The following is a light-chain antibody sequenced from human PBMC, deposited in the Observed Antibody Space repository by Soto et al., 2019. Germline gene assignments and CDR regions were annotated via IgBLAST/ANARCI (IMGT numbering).Light chain of an antibody. J-gene: IGLJ1*01. V-gene: IGLV2-14*01. CDR2: DVS. Sequence: LTQPASVSGSPGQSITISCTGTSSDVGGYNYVSWYQQHPGKAPKLMIYDVSNRPSGVSNRFSGSKSGNTASLTISGLQAEDEADYYCSSYTCSSTPYVFGTGTKVTVL. CDR3: SSYTCSSTPYV. CDR1: SSDVGGYNY.